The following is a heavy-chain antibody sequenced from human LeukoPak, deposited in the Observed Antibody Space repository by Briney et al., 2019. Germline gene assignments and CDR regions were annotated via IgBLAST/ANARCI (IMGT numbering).Heavy chain of an antibody. J-gene: IGHJ4*02. CDR2: ISSSSSTI. D-gene: IGHD1-26*01. Sequence: GRSLRLSCAASGFTFSSYSMNWVRQAPGKGLEWVSFISSSSSTIYYAGSVKGRFTISRDNAKNSLYLQMNSLRAEDTAVYYCARDRGGSYSAIDYWGQGTLVTVSS. V-gene: IGHV3-48*04. CDR3: ARDRGGSYSAIDY. CDR1: GFTFSSYS.